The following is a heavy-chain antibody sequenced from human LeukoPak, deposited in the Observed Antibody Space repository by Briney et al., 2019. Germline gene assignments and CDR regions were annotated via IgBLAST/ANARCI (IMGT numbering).Heavy chain of an antibody. CDR3: AKDPFYDFWSGYYPRDY. V-gene: IGHV3-23*01. D-gene: IGHD3-3*01. J-gene: IGHJ4*02. CDR2: ISGSGGST. CDR1: GFTFSSYA. Sequence: GGSLRLSCAASGFTFSSYAMSWVRQAPEKGLEWVSAISGSGGSTYYADSVKGRFTISRDNSKNTLYLQMNSLRAEDTAVYYCAKDPFYDFWSGYYPRDYWGQGTLVTVSS.